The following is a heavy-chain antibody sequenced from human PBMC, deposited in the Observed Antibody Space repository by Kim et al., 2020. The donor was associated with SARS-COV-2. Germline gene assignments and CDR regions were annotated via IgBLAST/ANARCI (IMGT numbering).Heavy chain of an antibody. CDR2: IYYSGST. CDR3: AREGGGVVASRASPSGMDV. J-gene: IGHJ6*02. V-gene: IGHV4-31*03. CDR1: GGSISSGGYY. Sequence: SETLSLTCTVSGGSISSGGYYWSWIRQHPGKGLEWIGYIYYSGSTYYNPSLKSRVTISVDTSKNQFSLKLSSVTAADTAVYYCAREGGGVVASRASPSGMDVWGQGTTVTVSS. D-gene: IGHD2-15*01.